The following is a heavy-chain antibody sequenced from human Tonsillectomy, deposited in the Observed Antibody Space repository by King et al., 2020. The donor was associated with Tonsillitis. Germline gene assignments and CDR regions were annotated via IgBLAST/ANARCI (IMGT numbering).Heavy chain of an antibody. CDR3: ATDLPQFCSSPSCYPSS. V-gene: IGHV1-69*01. Sequence: QLVQSGAEVKKPGSSVKVSCKASGDTLSSDALSWVRQAPGQGLEWVGGINPIFGTTNYAQKFQGRVTITADEFTGSVYMELSSLTSEDTAVYYCATDLPQFCSSPSCYPSSWGQGTMVTVSS. CDR2: INPIFGTT. D-gene: IGHD2-2*01. J-gene: IGHJ3*01. CDR1: GDTLSSDA.